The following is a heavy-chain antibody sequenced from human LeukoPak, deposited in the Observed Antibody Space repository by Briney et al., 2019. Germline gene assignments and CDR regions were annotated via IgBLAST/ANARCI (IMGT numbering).Heavy chain of an antibody. CDR1: GGSISSGSYY. J-gene: IGHJ4*02. D-gene: IGHD2-8*01. Sequence: SQTLSLTCTVSGGSISSGSYYWSWIRQPAGKGLEWIGRIYTSGSTNYNPSLKSRVTISVDTSKNQFSLKLGSVTAADTAVYYCATNPKDIVLMVYFDYWGQGTLVTVSS. CDR2: IYTSGST. CDR3: ATNPKDIVLMVYFDY. V-gene: IGHV4-61*02.